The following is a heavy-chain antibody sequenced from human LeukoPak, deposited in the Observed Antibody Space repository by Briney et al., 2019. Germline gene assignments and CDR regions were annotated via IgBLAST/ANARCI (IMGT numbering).Heavy chain of an antibody. CDR2: INHSGST. CDR3: ARPDSTLYYFDY. V-gene: IGHV4-34*01. Sequence: PSETLSLTCAVYGGSFSGYYWSWIRQPPGKGLEWIGEINHSGSTNYNPSLKSRVTISVDTSKNQFSLKLSSVTAADTAVYYCARPDSTLYYFDYGGQGTLVTVSS. J-gene: IGHJ4*02. D-gene: IGHD2-2*01. CDR1: GGSFSGYY.